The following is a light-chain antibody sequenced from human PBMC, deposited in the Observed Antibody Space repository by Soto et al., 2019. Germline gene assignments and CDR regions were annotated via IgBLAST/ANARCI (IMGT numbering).Light chain of an antibody. Sequence: DIQMTQSPSTLSASVGDRVTITCRASRSIESWLAWYQQKPGKAPKLLLHKASSLQSGVPSRFTGSASGTEFTLTISSLQPDDFATYYCQQYNAWPLTFGGGTKVEIK. V-gene: IGKV1-5*03. CDR2: KAS. J-gene: IGKJ4*01. CDR1: RSIESW. CDR3: QQYNAWPLT.